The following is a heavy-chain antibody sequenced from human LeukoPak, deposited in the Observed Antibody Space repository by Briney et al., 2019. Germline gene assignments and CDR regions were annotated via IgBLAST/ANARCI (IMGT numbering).Heavy chain of an antibody. Sequence: PSETLSLTCTVPGGSISSYYWSWIRQPPGKGLEWIGYIYYSGSTNYNPSLKSRVTISVDTSKNQFSLKLSSVTAADTAVYYCARGGVATTFDYWGQGTLVTVSS. CDR3: ARGGVATTFDY. V-gene: IGHV4-59*01. J-gene: IGHJ4*02. CDR1: GGSISSYY. D-gene: IGHD5-12*01. CDR2: IYYSGST.